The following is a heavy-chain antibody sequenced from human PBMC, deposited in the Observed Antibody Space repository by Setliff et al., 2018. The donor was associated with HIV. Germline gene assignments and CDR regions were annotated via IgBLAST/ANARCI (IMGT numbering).Heavy chain of an antibody. CDR3: ARARRDSYDRGRRNHYYIDV. CDR2: INPNSGNT. CDR1: GYTFGGYY. J-gene: IGHJ6*03. D-gene: IGHD3-22*01. Sequence: ASVKVSCKASGYTFGGYYIHWVRQAPGQGLEWMGWINPNSGNTGYAQKFQGRVTMTRDTSISTANMELNNLKFEDTAVYYCARARRDSYDRGRRNHYYIDVWGKGTTVTSP. V-gene: IGHV1-8*02.